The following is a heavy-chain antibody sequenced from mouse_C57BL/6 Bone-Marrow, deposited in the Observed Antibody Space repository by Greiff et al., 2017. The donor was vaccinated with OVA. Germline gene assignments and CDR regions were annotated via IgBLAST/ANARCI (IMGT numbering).Heavy chain of an antibody. Sequence: ESRPGLVKPSQSLSLTCSVTGYSITSGYYWNWIRQFPGNKLEWMGYISYDGSNNYNPSLKNRISITRDTSKNQFFLKLNSVTTEDTATYYCARALYDGYYVDYWGQGTTLTVSS. V-gene: IGHV3-6*01. CDR1: GYSITSGYY. CDR3: ARALYDGYYVDY. CDR2: ISYDGSN. J-gene: IGHJ2*01. D-gene: IGHD2-3*01.